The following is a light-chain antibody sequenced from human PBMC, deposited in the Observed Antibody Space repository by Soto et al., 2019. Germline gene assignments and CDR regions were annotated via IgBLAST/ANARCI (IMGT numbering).Light chain of an antibody. V-gene: IGLV1-40*01. Sequence: QSVLTQPPSVSGGPGQRVTISCTGSSSNIGAGYDVHWYQQLPGTAPKLLIYGNSNRPSGVPDRFSGSKSGTSASLAITGFQAEDEADYYCQSYDSSLSGYVFGTGTKVTVL. CDR1: SSNIGAGYD. J-gene: IGLJ1*01. CDR2: GNS. CDR3: QSYDSSLSGYV.